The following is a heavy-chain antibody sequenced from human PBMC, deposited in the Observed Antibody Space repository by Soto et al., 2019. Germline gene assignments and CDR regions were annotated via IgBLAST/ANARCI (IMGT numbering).Heavy chain of an antibody. CDR3: AKEYGSGWPFDY. CDR2: ISYDGSNK. V-gene: IGHV3-30*18. J-gene: IGHJ4*02. Sequence: GGSLRLSCAASGFTFNNYVMHWVGQSPGKGLEWVALISYDGSNKYYADSVKGRFTVSRDNSKNTLYLQMNSLRTEDTAVYYCAKEYGSGWPFDYWGQGTLVTVSS. D-gene: IGHD6-19*01. CDR1: GFTFNNYV.